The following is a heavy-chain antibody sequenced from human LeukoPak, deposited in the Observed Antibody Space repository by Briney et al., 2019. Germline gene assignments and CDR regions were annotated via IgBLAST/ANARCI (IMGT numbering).Heavy chain of an antibody. Sequence: GGSLRLSSAASGFTFSSYAMSWVRPAPGKGLEWVSAISGSGGSTYYADSVKGRFTISRDNSKNTLYLQMNSLRAEDTAVYYCATMTTVTTADVSGQGTTVTVSS. CDR3: ATMTTVTTADV. V-gene: IGHV3-23*01. CDR2: ISGSGGST. CDR1: GFTFSSYA. J-gene: IGHJ6*02. D-gene: IGHD4-17*01.